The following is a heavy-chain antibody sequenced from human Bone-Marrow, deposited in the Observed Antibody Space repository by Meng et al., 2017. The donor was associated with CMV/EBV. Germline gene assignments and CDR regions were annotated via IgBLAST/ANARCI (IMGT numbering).Heavy chain of an antibody. D-gene: IGHD6-6*01. CDR1: GCTFSSYA. CDR2: IIPIFGTA. Sequence: SVKVSCKASGCTFSSYAISWVRQAPGQGLEWMGGIIPIFGTANYAQKFQGRVTITTDESTSTAYMELSSLRSEDTAVYYCARDWAARPEGYYYGMDVWGQGTTVTFSS. J-gene: IGHJ6*02. CDR3: ARDWAARPEGYYYGMDV. V-gene: IGHV1-69*05.